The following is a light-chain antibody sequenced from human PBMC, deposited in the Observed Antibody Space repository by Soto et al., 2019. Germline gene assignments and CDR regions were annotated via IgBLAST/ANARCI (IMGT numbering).Light chain of an antibody. J-gene: IGKJ3*01. CDR1: QSITNY. V-gene: IGKV1-39*01. CDR3: QQSYSMPFT. CDR2: AAS. Sequence: DIQMTQSPSSLSASVGDRLTITCRASQSITNYLNWYQQKPGQAPKLLIYAASSLQSGVPSRFSGSGSGTDFTLTISSLQPEGFATYYCQQSYSMPFTFGPGTKVDIK.